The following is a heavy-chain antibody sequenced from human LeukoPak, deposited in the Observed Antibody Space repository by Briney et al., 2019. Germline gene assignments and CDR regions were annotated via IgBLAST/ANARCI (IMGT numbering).Heavy chain of an antibody. D-gene: IGHD3-3*01. Sequence: ASVKVSCKASGYTFTNYGISWVRQAPGQGLEWMGWISAYNGNTNYAQKLQGRVTMTTDTSTSTAYMELRSLRSDDTAVFYCARDPLFGVPLPMSFNWFDPWGQGTLVTVSS. V-gene: IGHV1-18*01. CDR1: GYTFTNYG. J-gene: IGHJ5*02. CDR2: ISAYNGNT. CDR3: ARDPLFGVPLPMSFNWFDP.